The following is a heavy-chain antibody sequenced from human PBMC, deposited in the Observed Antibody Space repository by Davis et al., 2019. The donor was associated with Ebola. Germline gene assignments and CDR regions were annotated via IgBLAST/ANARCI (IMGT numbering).Heavy chain of an antibody. D-gene: IGHD3-9*01. V-gene: IGHV3-7*01. CDR2: IKQDGSEK. J-gene: IGHJ4*02. Sequence: GESLKISCAASGFTFSSYWMSWVRQAPGKGLEWVANIKQDGSEKYYVDSVKGRFTISRDNAKNSLYLQMNSLRAEDTAVYYCARPTYDILTGYLNYWGQRTLVTVSS. CDR1: GFTFSSYW. CDR3: ARPTYDILTGYLNY.